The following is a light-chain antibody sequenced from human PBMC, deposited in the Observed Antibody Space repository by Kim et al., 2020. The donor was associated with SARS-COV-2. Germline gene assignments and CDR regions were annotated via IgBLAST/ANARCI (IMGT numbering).Light chain of an antibody. J-gene: IGKJ1*01. CDR3: QQYNNWPPWT. Sequence: EIVMTQSPATLSLSPGEGATLSCRASQSVSTNLAWYQQKPGQAPRLLIYGAYTRATGIPDRFFGSGSGTEFTLTITSLQSEDFAVYYCQQYNNWPPWTFGQGTKVDIK. CDR2: GAY. CDR1: QSVSTN. V-gene: IGKV3D-15*01.